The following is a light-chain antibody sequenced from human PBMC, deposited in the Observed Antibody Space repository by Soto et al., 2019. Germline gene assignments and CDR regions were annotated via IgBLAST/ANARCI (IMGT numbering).Light chain of an antibody. J-gene: IGLJ2*01. CDR2: DVS. Sequence: QSALTQPRSVSGSPVQSVTISCTGTSSDVGGYNYVSWYQQHPGKAPKLMIYDVSKRPSGVPDRFSGSKSGNTASLTISGLQAEDEADYYCCSYAGSYTLRVFGGGTKVTVL. V-gene: IGLV2-11*01. CDR3: CSYAGSYTLRV. CDR1: SSDVGGYNY.